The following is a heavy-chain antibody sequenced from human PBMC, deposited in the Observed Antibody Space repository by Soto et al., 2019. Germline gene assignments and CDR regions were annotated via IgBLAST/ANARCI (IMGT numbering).Heavy chain of an antibody. V-gene: IGHV1-69*01. CDR2: IIPIFGTA. CDR3: AISPQYCSGGSCYFNY. CDR1: GGTFSSYA. D-gene: IGHD2-15*01. J-gene: IGHJ4*02. Sequence: QVQLVQSGAEVKKPGSSVKVSCKASGGTFSSYAISWVRQAPGQGLEWMGGIIPIFGTANYALKFQGRVTITADESTSTAYMELSSLRSEDTAVYYCAISPQYCSGGSCYFNYWGQGTLVTVSS.